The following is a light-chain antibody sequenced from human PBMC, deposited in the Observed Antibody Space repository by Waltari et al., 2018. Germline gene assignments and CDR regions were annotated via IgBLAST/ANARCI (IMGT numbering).Light chain of an antibody. J-gene: IGKJ2*01. CDR1: QRISSN. V-gene: IGKV3-15*01. Sequence: EIVMTQSPATLSMSPGETATLSCRASQRISSNLAWYQQKPRQAPRLLMYGKSTRASGFPAGFSGSGSWTEFTLTISSLQSEDFATYYCQQYDIWPYTFGQGTKLEIK. CDR2: GKS. CDR3: QQYDIWPYT.